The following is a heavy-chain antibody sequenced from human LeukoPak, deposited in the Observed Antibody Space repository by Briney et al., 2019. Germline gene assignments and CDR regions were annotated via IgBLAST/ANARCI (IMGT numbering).Heavy chain of an antibody. CDR3: ARPRRLLWFGESNAFDI. J-gene: IGHJ3*02. D-gene: IGHD3-10*01. Sequence: SETLSLTCTVSGYSISSGYYWGWIRQPPGKGLEWIGSIYHSGSTYYNPSLKSRVTISVDTSKNQFSLKLSSVTAADTAVYYCARPRRLLWFGESNAFDIWGQGTMVTVSS. CDR1: GYSISSGYY. V-gene: IGHV4-38-2*02. CDR2: IYHSGST.